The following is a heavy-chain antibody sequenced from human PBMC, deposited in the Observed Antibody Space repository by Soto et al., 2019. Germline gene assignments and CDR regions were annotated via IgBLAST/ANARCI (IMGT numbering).Heavy chain of an antibody. J-gene: IGHJ4*02. CDR2: INHSGST. Sequence: SDTLSLTCAVYCGSFSGYYWSWILQPPGKGLEWIGEINHSGSTNYNPSLKSRVTISRDNSKNTLYLQMNSLRAEDTAVYYCARFLNWGQGTLVTVSS. V-gene: IGHV4-34*01. CDR1: CGSFSGYY. CDR3: ARFLN.